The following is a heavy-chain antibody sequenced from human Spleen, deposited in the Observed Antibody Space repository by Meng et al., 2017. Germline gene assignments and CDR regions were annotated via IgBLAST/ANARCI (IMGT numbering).Heavy chain of an antibody. D-gene: IGHD2-21*02. Sequence: QVQLQQWGAGLLKPSETLSLTCAVHGESFSGYYWSWIRQPPGKGLEWMGGVDDSGTTDYNPSLKSRVTMSVTTSKKQFSLKLTSVTAADTALYYCRLAYCISDCGDYWGQGILVTVSS. CDR3: RLAYCISDCGDY. V-gene: IGHV4-34*01. J-gene: IGHJ4*02. CDR2: VDDSGTT. CDR1: GESFSGYY.